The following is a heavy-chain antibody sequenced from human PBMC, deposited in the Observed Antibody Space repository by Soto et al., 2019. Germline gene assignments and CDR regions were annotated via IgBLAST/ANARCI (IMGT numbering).Heavy chain of an antibody. CDR1: GFTFSSYS. J-gene: IGHJ6*02. CDR2: ISSSSSYI. Sequence: GGSLRLSCAASGFTFSSYSMNWVRQAPGKGLEWVSSISSSSSYIYYADSVKGRFTISRDNAKNSLYLQMNSLRAEDTAVYYCARAVYCSSTSCYNDQDLYYYYYGMDVWGQGTTVTVSS. CDR3: ARAVYCSSTSCYNDQDLYYYYYGMDV. D-gene: IGHD2-2*01. V-gene: IGHV3-21*01.